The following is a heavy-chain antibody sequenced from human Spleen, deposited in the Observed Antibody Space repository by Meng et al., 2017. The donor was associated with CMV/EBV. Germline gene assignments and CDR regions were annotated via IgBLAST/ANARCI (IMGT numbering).Heavy chain of an antibody. CDR2: IIPILGIA. CDR3: ARDRYNWNERWFDP. J-gene: IGHJ5*02. Sequence: KASGGTFSSYTISWVRQAPGQGLEWMGRIIPILGIANYAQKFQGRVTITADKSTTTVFMELTSLRSEDTALYYCARDRYNWNERWFDPWGQGTLVTVSS. CDR1: GGTFSSYT. D-gene: IGHD1-20*01. V-gene: IGHV1-69*04.